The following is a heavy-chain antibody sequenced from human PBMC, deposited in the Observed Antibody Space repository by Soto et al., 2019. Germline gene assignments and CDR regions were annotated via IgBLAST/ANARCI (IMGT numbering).Heavy chain of an antibody. V-gene: IGHV1-2*04. CDR1: GYTFTGYY. J-gene: IGHJ4*02. CDR2: INPNSGGT. D-gene: IGHD6-19*01. Sequence: ASVKVSCKASGYTFTGYYMLWVRQAPGQGLEWMGWINPNSGGTNYAQKFQGWVTMTRDTSISTAYMELSRLRSDDTAVYYCARSLRKAVAGHDYWGQGTLVTVSS. CDR3: ARSLRKAVAGHDY.